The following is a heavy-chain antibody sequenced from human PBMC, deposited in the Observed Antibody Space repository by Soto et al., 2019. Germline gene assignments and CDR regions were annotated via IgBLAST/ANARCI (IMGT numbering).Heavy chain of an antibody. V-gene: IGHV3-23*01. CDR3: AKVSLGDYASLDV. D-gene: IGHD4-17*01. Sequence: HPGGSLRLSCAASGFSFSNYAMSWVRQAPGKGLEWVSGISGSGGSTYYADSVKGRFTISRDNSKDTLYLQMNGLRAEDTAVYYCAKVSLGDYASLDVWGKGTTVTVSS. J-gene: IGHJ6*04. CDR2: ISGSGGST. CDR1: GFSFSNYA.